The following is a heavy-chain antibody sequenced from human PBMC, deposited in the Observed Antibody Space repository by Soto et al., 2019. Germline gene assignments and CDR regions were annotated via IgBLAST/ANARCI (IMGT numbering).Heavy chain of an antibody. D-gene: IGHD3-10*01. Sequence: EVPLVESGGGLVQTGGSLRLSCAASGFTFGNFWMHWVRQAPGKGLVWVSRINSDGSTSYADSVKGRLTISRDNAKNTMYLQMNSVRADDTAVYYCARGLYREYGHDSWGQGALVTVSS. J-gene: IGHJ5*01. CDR3: ARGLYREYGHDS. CDR2: INSDGST. V-gene: IGHV3-74*01. CDR1: GFTFGNFW.